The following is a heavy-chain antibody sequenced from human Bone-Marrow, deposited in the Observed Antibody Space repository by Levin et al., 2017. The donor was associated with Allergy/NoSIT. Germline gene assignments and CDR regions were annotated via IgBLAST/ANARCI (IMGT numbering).Heavy chain of an antibody. V-gene: IGHV3-30*03. J-gene: IGHJ6*01. CDR2: ISYVGKNR. D-gene: IGHD3-10*01. CDR1: GFTFRMYD. Sequence: SGGSLRLSCAASGFTFRMYDMHWVRQAPGKGLEWVAVISYVGKNRYYAGSVKGRFTISRDNSKNTLYLQMNSLSAEDTAVYYCARTCDRSDAPWYSYFYRVDAWRLGATVAVT. CDR3: ARTCDRSDAPWYSYFYRVDA.